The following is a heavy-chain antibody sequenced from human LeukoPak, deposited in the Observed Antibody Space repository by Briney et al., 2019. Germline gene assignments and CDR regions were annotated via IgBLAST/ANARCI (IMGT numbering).Heavy chain of an antibody. CDR1: GYTFTSYG. J-gene: IGHJ5*02. CDR3: ARDAKDIVVVVDAKGVRFDP. CDR2: ISAYNGNT. D-gene: IGHD2-15*01. V-gene: IGHV1-18*01. Sequence: ASVKVSCKASGYTFTSYGISWVGQAPGQGLEWMGWISAYNGNTNYPQKFQGRGTMTTYTSTSTAYMELRSLRSDDTAVYYCARDAKDIVVVVDAKGVRFDPWGQGTLVTVSS.